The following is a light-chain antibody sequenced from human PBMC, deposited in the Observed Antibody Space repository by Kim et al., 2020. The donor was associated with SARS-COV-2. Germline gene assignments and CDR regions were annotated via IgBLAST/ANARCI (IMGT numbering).Light chain of an antibody. J-gene: IGKJ2*01. CDR1: QSVKHN. V-gene: IGKV3-15*01. Sequence: VVPGEGSTPASRASQSVKHNLAWYQQRPGQAPRLLIFGASTRSTGIPARFSGSGSGTEFTLTISSLQSEDFAVYYCQEYNSWPPYNFGLGTKLEI. CDR2: GAS. CDR3: QEYNSWPPYN.